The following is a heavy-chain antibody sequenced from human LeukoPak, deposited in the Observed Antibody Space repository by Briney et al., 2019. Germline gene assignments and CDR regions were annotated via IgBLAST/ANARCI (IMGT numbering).Heavy chain of an antibody. D-gene: IGHD3-10*02. CDR1: GFTFSRYW. V-gene: IGHV3-21*01. CDR2: ITSSSSYV. Sequence: GGSLRLSCAASGFTFSRYWMSWVRQAPGKRLEWVSSITSSSSYVFYADSVKGRFTISRDNAKNSLYLQMNSLRAEDTAVYYCAELGITMIGGVWGKGTTVTISS. CDR3: AELGITMIGGV. J-gene: IGHJ6*04.